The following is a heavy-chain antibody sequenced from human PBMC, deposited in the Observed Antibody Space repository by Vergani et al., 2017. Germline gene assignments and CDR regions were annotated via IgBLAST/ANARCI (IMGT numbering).Heavy chain of an antibody. CDR3: ARVNTETNGHLYYYYYMDV. Sequence: QVQLQQWGGGLLKPSETLSLTCVVNGGSFTSYHWTWIRQSPGEALDWVGDIDHTGRPDYNPSLKSRLTMSVDKSRNQFSLTLNSVTATDTAIYFCARVNTETNGHLYYYYYMDVWGQGTAVTVS. CDR1: GGSFTSYH. D-gene: IGHD4-11*01. V-gene: IGHV4-34*01. J-gene: IGHJ6*03. CDR2: IDHTGRP.